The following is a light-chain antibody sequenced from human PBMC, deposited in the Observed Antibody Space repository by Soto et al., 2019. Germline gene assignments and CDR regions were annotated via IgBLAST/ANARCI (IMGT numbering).Light chain of an antibody. CDR1: SSNIGSNY. Sequence: QSVLTQPPSASGTPGQRVTISCSGSSSNIGSNYVYWYQQLPGTAPKLLIYRNNQRPSGVPDRFSGSKSGTSGSLAISGLRSEDEADYYCAAWDDSLSGWVFGGGTKLTVL. J-gene: IGLJ3*02. V-gene: IGLV1-47*01. CDR3: AAWDDSLSGWV. CDR2: RNN.